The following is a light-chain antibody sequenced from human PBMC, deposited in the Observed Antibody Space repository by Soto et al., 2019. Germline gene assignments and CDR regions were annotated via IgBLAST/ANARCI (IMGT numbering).Light chain of an antibody. CDR2: KTS. J-gene: IGKJ4*01. CDR3: QQFRSYPIT. Sequence: DIQMTQSPSTLSASVGDRVTITCRASQSITGWLAWYQQTPGKAPKLLIYKTSSLESGVPSRFSGSGSGTDFTLTISSLQPEDFATFYCQQFRSYPITFGGGTKVDIK. CDR1: QSITGW. V-gene: IGKV1-5*03.